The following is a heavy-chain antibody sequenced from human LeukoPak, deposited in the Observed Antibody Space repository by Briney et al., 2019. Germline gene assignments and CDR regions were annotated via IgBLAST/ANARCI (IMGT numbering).Heavy chain of an antibody. D-gene: IGHD6-13*01. CDR2: INWNGGST. V-gene: IGHV3-20*04. Sequence: GGSLRLSCAASGFTFDDYGMSWDRQAPGKGLEWVSGINWNGGSTGYADSVKGRFTISRDNAKNSLYLQMNSLRAEDTALYYCARVAYSSSWPHDAFDIWGQGTMVTVSS. J-gene: IGHJ3*02. CDR1: GFTFDDYG. CDR3: ARVAYSSSWPHDAFDI.